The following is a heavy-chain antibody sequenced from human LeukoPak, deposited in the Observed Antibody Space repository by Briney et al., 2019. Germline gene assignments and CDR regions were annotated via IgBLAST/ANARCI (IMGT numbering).Heavy chain of an antibody. Sequence: GASVKVSCKASGYTFTSYAISWVRQAPGQGLEWVGWISAYNGNTNSAQKLQGRVTMTTDTSTSTAYMELGSLRSDDTAVYYCARSQYYDFWSAYLDYFDYWGQGSLVTVSS. J-gene: IGHJ4*02. CDR3: ARSQYYDFWSAYLDYFDY. CDR2: ISAYNGNT. D-gene: IGHD3-3*01. V-gene: IGHV1-18*01. CDR1: GYTFTSYA.